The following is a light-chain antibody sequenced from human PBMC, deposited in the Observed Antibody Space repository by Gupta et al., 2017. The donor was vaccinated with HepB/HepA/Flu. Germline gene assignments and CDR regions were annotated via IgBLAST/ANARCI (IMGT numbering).Light chain of an antibody. V-gene: IGKV3-11*01. Sequence: EIVLTQSPATLSLSPGERATLSCRASQSISSYLAWYQQKPGQAPRLLIYDASNRATGIPARSSGSGSGTDFTLTISSLEPEDFAVYYCQQRSNWPLTFGGGTKVEIK. CDR3: QQRSNWPLT. CDR2: DAS. J-gene: IGKJ4*01. CDR1: QSISSY.